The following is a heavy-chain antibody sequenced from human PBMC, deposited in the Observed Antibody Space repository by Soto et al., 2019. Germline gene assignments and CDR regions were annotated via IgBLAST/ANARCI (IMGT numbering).Heavy chain of an antibody. D-gene: IGHD1-1*01. CDR3: ARHLRMTGTTPFDY. CDR2: IYYSGST. Sequence: SSETLSLTCTVSGGSISSSSYYWGWIRQPPGKGLEWIGSIYYSGSTYYNPSLKSRVTISVDTSKNQFSLKLSSVTAADTAVYYCARHLRMTGTTPFDYWGQGTLVTVSS. J-gene: IGHJ4*02. V-gene: IGHV4-39*01. CDR1: GGSISSSSYY.